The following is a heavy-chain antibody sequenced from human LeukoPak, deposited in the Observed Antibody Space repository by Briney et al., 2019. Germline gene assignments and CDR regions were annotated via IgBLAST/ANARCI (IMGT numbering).Heavy chain of an antibody. CDR2: IYESGQTT. CDR3: AKDYRIGYSDHFDY. CDR1: GFTFSSHA. V-gene: IGHV3-23*01. J-gene: IGHJ4*02. D-gene: IGHD2-21*01. Sequence: GGSLRLSCVGSGFTFSSHAMSWVRQAPEKGLEWVSGIYESGQTTHYADSVKGRFSISRDNSKNTLYLQMDSLRGEDTAIYYCAKDYRIGYSDHFDYWGQGALVTVSS.